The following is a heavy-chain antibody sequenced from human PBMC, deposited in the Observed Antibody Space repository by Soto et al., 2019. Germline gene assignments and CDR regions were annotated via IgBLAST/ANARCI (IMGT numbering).Heavy chain of an antibody. J-gene: IGHJ6*02. CDR3: ARGGGYDFRSSQAPPIDV. V-gene: IGHV4-59*01. CDR2: LYYTGST. Sequence: XGTLCLTCNVSGGSISDFYWSWIRQSPGKRLEWIGYLYYTGSTNYNPALKSRVTISLDTSKNQFSLKVRSVTAADTAVYYCARGGGYDFRSSQAPPIDVWGQGATVTVSS. D-gene: IGHD3-3*01. CDR1: GGSISDFY.